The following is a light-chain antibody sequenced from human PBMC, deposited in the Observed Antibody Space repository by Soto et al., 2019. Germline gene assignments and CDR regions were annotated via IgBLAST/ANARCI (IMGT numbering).Light chain of an antibody. Sequence: QSVLTQPPSVSGAPGQRVTISCTGSSSNIGAGYDVHWYQQLPGTAPKLLIYGNNNRPSGVPDRFSGSKSGTSASLVITGLQAEDEADYYCQSYDSSPLFGGGTKVTVL. V-gene: IGLV1-40*01. CDR3: QSYDSSPL. CDR2: GNN. J-gene: IGLJ2*01. CDR1: SSNIGAGYD.